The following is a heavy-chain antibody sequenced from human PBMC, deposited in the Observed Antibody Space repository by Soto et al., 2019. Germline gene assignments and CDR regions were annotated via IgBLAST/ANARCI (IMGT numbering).Heavy chain of an antibody. V-gene: IGHV3-30-3*01. CDR3: ARVRGPRFTMVRGVIMGGFDY. CDR1: GFTFSSYA. J-gene: IGHJ4*02. D-gene: IGHD3-10*01. CDR2: ISYDGSNK. Sequence: GSLRLSCAASGFTFSSYAMHWVRQAPGKGLEWVAVISYDGSNKYYADSVKGRFTISRDNSKNTLYLQMNSLRAEDTAVYYCARVRGPRFTMVRGVIMGGFDYWGQGTLVTVSS.